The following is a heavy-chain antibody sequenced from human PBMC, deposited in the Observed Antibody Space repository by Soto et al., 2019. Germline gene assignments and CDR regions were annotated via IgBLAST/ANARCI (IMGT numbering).Heavy chain of an antibody. CDR2: IYYSGST. D-gene: IGHD3-10*01. CDR1: GGSISSGDYY. V-gene: IGHV4-31*03. Sequence: PSETLSLTCTVSGGSISSGDYYWSWIRQHPGKGLEWIGYIYYSGSTYYNPSLKSRVTISVDTSKNQFSLKLSSVTAADTAVYYCAREHYGNSAWFDPWGQGTLVTSPQ. CDR3: AREHYGNSAWFDP. J-gene: IGHJ5*02.